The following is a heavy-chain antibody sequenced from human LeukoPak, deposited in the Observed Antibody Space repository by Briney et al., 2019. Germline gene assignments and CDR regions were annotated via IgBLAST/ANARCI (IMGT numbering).Heavy chain of an antibody. CDR2: FYYKGYA. D-gene: IGHD6-19*01. Sequence: SETLSLTCSVSGGSISGYYRSWIRQPPGKGLEWIGYFYYKGYALYNPSLKSRVTMSVDTSDNKFSLKLTSVIAADTAVYYCARHNEIAVFRNGLDVWGQGTTVTVS. V-gene: IGHV4-59*08. J-gene: IGHJ6*02. CDR3: ARHNEIAVFRNGLDV. CDR1: GGSISGYY.